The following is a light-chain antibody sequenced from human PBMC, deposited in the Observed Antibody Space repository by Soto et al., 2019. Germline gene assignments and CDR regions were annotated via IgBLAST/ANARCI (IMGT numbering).Light chain of an antibody. J-gene: IGKJ1*01. CDR2: DTF. Sequence: EIVLTQSPATLSLSPGERATLSCRASQSVSNYLTWYQQKPGQAPGLLVYDTFNRANGVPARFTGSGSDTDFTLPTSSLGPEDFAVYSCKRRAGGPRTFGQGTKVDTK. V-gene: IGKV3-11*01. CDR3: KRRAGGPRT. CDR1: QSVSNY.